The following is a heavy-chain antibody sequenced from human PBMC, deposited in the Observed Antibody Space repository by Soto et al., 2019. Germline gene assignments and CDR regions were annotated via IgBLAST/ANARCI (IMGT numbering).Heavy chain of an antibody. CDR3: ARHYCSGGSCYLDY. V-gene: IGHV1-2*02. CDR1: GYTFTDYY. J-gene: IGHJ4*02. Sequence: QVQLVQSGAEVKKPGASVKVSCEASGYTFTDYYIHWVRQAPGQGLEWMGWINPNSGDTNYAQKFQGRVTMTRDTSINTAYMELRRLSPDDTAVNYCARHYCSGGSCYLDYWGQGTLVTVSS. D-gene: IGHD2-15*01. CDR2: INPNSGDT.